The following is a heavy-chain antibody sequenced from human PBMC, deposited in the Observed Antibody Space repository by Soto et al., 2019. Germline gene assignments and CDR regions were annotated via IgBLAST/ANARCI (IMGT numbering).Heavy chain of an antibody. Sequence: PSETLSLTCTVSGGSISSYYWSWIRQPPGKGLEWIGYIYYSGSTNYNPSLKSRVTISVDTSKNQFSLKLSSVTAADTAVYYCARVVQFRESCSSISCDYYYYAMDVWGQGTRVTVSS. CDR2: IYYSGST. D-gene: IGHD2-2*01. CDR1: GGSISSYY. J-gene: IGHJ6*02. V-gene: IGHV4-59*12. CDR3: ARVVQFRESCSSISCDYYYYAMDV.